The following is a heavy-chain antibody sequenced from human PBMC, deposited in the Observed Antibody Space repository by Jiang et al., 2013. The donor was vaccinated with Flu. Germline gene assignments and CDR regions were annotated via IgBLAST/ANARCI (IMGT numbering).Heavy chain of an antibody. CDR1: GGSIGSSGYY. D-gene: IGHD6-6*01. V-gene: IGHV4-39*07. CDR3: ARRGSSAGGNWFDP. CDR2: IYFTAST. J-gene: IGHJ5*02. Sequence: GSGLVKPSETLSLTCTVSGGSIGSSGYYWAWIRRPPGKGLEWIGSIYFTASTYYNPSLKSRGTISIDLSKNQFSLRLTSVTAADTAVYYCARRGSSAGGNWFDPWGQGTL.